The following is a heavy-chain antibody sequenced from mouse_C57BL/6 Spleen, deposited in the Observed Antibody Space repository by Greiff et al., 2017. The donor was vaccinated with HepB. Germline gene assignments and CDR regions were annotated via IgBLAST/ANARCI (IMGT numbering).Heavy chain of an antibody. V-gene: IGHV1-82*01. D-gene: IGHD1-1*01. CDR1: GYAFSSSG. J-gene: IGHJ2*01. Sequence: QVQFQQSGPELVKPGASVKISCKASGYAFSSSGMTWVKQRPGKGLEGIGRIYPGDGVTTYNGMFKGKATLTADKSSSTAYMQLSSLPSEDSAVYFCARQNYYGSSCDYWGQGTTLTVSS. CDR2: IYPGDGVT. CDR3: ARQNYYGSSCDY.